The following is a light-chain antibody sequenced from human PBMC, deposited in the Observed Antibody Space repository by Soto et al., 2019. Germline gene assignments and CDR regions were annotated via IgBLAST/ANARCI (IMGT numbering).Light chain of an antibody. V-gene: IGKV3-20*01. Sequence: EIVLTQSPGTLSLSPGESATLSCRPSQSVSSSYLAWYQQKPGQAPRLLIYGASSRATGIPDRFSGSGSGTDFTLTINRLEPEDFAVYYCQQYGSSGTFGQGTKVDI. J-gene: IGKJ1*01. CDR2: GAS. CDR1: QSVSSSY. CDR3: QQYGSSGT.